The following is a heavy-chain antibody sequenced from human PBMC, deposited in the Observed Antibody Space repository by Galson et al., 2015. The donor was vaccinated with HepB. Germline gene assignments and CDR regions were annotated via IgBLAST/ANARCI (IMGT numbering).Heavy chain of an antibody. CDR2: IYYIGNT. Sequence: ETLSLTCSVSGGSISSSSYYWGWIRQPPGKGLEWIATIYYIGNTYHNSSLKSRATISLDRSKNQFSLQLSSATAADTAVYYCARERYGLFYGMDVWGQGTTVTVSS. J-gene: IGHJ6*02. D-gene: IGHD1-1*01. CDR3: ARERYGLFYGMDV. CDR1: GGSISSSSYY. V-gene: IGHV4-39*07.